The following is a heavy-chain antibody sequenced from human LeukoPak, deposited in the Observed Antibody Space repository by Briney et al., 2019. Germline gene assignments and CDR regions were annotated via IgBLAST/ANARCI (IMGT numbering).Heavy chain of an antibody. Sequence: GGSLRLSCAASGFTFSSYSMNWVRQAPGKGLEWVSSISSSSSYMYYADSVKGRFTISRDNARNSLYMQVNSLRAEDTAVYYCARGGYSSSWYHDSWGQGTLVTVSS. V-gene: IGHV3-21*01. D-gene: IGHD6-13*01. CDR2: ISSSSSYM. J-gene: IGHJ4*02. CDR1: GFTFSSYS. CDR3: ARGGYSSSWYHDS.